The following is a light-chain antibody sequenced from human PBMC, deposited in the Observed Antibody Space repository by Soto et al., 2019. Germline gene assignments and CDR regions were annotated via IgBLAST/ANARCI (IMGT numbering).Light chain of an antibody. CDR1: QTISSN. CDR3: QQRNSWPIT. CDR2: SAS. V-gene: IGKV3-11*01. J-gene: IGKJ5*01. Sequence: EVVLTQSPDTLSLSPGERATLSCRASQTISSNYVAWYQQKPGQAPRLLIYSASNRAAGIPARFSGSGFGTDFSLTINNLEPEDFAVYYCQQRNSWPITFGQGTRLEIK.